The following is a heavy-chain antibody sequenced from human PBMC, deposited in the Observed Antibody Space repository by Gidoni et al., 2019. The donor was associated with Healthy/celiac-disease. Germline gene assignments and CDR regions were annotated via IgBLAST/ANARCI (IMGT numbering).Heavy chain of an antibody. CDR3: ARDLYGSGSYEPEMGDY. D-gene: IGHD3-10*01. J-gene: IGHJ4*02. Sequence: EVQLVESGGGLVPPGGSLRLSCAASGFTFSSYEMNWVRPAPGKGLEWVSYISSSGSTIYYADSVKGRFTISRDNAKNSLYLQMNSLRAEDTAVYYCARDLYGSGSYEPEMGDYWGQGTLVTVSS. CDR2: ISSSGSTI. V-gene: IGHV3-48*03. CDR1: GFTFSSYE.